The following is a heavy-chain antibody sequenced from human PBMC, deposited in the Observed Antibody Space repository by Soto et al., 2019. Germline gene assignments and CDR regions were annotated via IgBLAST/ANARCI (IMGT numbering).Heavy chain of an antibody. J-gene: IGHJ4*02. V-gene: IGHV3-7*01. CDR2: INEDGSEK. Sequence: GGSLRLSCAASGFTFSSSWMTWVRQTPGKGLAWVASINEDGSEKDNVDSVRGRFTISRENARNSLYLQMNSLRAEDTALYYCGRSESSAYKSWGQGTLVTVSS. D-gene: IGHD3-16*01. CDR1: GFTFSSSW. CDR3: GRSESSAYKS.